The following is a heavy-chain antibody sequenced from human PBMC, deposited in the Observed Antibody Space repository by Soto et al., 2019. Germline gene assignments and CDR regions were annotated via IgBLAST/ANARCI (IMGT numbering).Heavy chain of an antibody. CDR2: IGSYNGNT. D-gene: IGHD4-17*01. J-gene: IGHJ5*02. V-gene: IGHV1-18*01. CDR1: GYTFTGYG. Sequence: ASVKVSCKASGYTFTGYGISWLLQSPVQVVEWMGCIGSYNGNTNCSQKLQVRVTMTTDTSTSTAYMELRSLRSDDTAVYYCARGSVTRGVNWFDPWGQGTLVTVSS. CDR3: ARGSVTRGVNWFDP.